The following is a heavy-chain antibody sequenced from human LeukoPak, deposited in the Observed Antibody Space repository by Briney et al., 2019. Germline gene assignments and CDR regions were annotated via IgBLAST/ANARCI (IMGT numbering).Heavy chain of an antibody. CDR3: AKDHSPSSGWYFDY. V-gene: IGHV3-23*01. CDR2: ISGSGGST. J-gene: IGHJ4*02. Sequence: QAGGSLRLSCAASGFTFSSYAMSWVRQAPGKGLEWVSAISGSGGSTYYADSVKGRFTISRDNSKNTLYLQMNSLRAEDTAVYYCAKDHSPSSGWYFDYWGQGTLVTVSS. CDR1: GFTFSSYA. D-gene: IGHD6-19*01.